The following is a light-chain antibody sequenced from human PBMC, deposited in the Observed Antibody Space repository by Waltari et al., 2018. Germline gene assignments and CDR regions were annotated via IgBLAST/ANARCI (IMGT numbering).Light chain of an antibody. CDR2: DVS. Sequence: QSVLTQPASVSGSPGQSITISCTGTSSDIGGYNYVSWYQQHPGKAPKLMIYDVSRWPSGVSHRFSGSKSGNTASLTISVLQAEDEAHYYCTSYTSTNTVIFGGGTKVTVL. J-gene: IGLJ2*01. CDR1: SSDIGGYNY. CDR3: TSYTSTNTVI. V-gene: IGLV2-14*03.